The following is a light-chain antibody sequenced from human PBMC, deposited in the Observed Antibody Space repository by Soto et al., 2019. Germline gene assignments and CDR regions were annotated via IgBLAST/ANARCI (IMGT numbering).Light chain of an antibody. Sequence: DIRLTQSPPSLSASVGDRVTITCRASQAISIYVAWYQQKPGKIPKLLIFSASTVQSGVPSRFSGSGSGTDFTLTISNLQPEDVATYYCQKYNSAPLTFGPGTKVDLK. CDR3: QKYNSAPLT. CDR1: QAISIY. V-gene: IGKV1-27*01. CDR2: SAS. J-gene: IGKJ3*01.